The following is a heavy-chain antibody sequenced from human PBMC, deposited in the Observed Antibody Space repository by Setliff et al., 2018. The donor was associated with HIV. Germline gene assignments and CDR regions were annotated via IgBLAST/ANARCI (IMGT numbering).Heavy chain of an antibody. CDR3: ARDRSSSWSSYYYYYGMDV. CDR1: GFTFSSYS. D-gene: IGHD6-13*01. Sequence: GSLRLSCAASGFTFSSYSMNWVRQAPGKGLEWVSSISSSSSYIYYADSVKGRFTISRDNAKNSLYLQMNSLRAEDTAVYYCARDRSSSWSSYYYYYGMDVWGQGTTVTVSS. J-gene: IGHJ6*02. CDR2: ISSSSSYI. V-gene: IGHV3-21*01.